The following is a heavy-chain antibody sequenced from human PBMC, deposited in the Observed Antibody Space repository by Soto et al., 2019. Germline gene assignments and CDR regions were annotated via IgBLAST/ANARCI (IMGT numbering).Heavy chain of an antibody. CDR1: EFTFS. J-gene: IGHJ3*02. V-gene: IGHV3-23*01. Sequence: PGGSLRLSCVGSEFTFSMTWVRQAPGKGLEWVSMISNDGGSTYYADSVKGRFTISRDNSKKILYLKMNSLRAEDTAVYYCAQRPDAFDIWGQGTMVTVAS. CDR3: AQRPDAFDI. CDR2: ISNDGGST.